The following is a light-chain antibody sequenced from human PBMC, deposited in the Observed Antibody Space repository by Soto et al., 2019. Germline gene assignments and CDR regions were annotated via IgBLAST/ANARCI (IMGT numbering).Light chain of an antibody. Sequence: QSVLTQPASVSGSHGQSITLSCTGTSSDVGGYNYVSWYKQHPGKAPKLMIYDVSNRPSGISHRFSGSKSGNTASLTISGLQVEDEADYYCSSYTSSNTLLFGTGTKLTVL. CDR2: DVS. CDR3: SSYTSSNTLL. CDR1: SSDVGGYNY. J-gene: IGLJ1*01. V-gene: IGLV2-14*03.